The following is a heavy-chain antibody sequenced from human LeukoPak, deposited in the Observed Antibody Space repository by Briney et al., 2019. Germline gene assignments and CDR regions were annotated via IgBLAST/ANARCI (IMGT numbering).Heavy chain of an antibody. J-gene: IGHJ6*02. Sequence: PGRPLRLSCAASGFTFSTYGMHWVRQAPGKGLEWVAVIWHDGSNEHYADSVKGRFTISRDNAKNSLYLQMNSLRAEDTAIYYCARGGCAAAGCGMDVWGQGTTVTVSS. V-gene: IGHV3-33*01. CDR3: ARGGCAAAGCGMDV. CDR2: IWHDGSNE. D-gene: IGHD6-13*01. CDR1: GFTFSTYG.